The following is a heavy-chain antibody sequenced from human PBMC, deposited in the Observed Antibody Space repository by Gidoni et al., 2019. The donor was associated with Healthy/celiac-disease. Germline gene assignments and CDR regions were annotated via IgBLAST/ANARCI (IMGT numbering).Heavy chain of an antibody. J-gene: IGHJ4*02. Sequence: EVQLVESGGGLVKHGGSLRLSCAASGFPFSSYWMSWVRQAPGKGPEWVANIKQDGSEKYDVDSVKGRLTISRDNAKNSLYLQMNSLRAEDTAVYYCARDGSSGWYGPYYWGQGTLVTVSS. CDR2: IKQDGSEK. CDR3: ARDGSSGWYGPYY. V-gene: IGHV3-7*01. D-gene: IGHD6-19*01. CDR1: GFPFSSYW.